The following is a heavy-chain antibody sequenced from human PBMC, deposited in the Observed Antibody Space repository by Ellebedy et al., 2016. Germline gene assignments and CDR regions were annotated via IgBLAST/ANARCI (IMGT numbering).Heavy chain of an antibody. J-gene: IGHJ2*01. CDR1: GFTFSNYA. CDR2: IGRDGGAT. Sequence: GESLKISCAASGFTFSNYAMNWVRQAPGKGLEWLSYIGRDGGATYYADSVKGRFTISRDNAKNSLSLLMNSLRDDDTAVYSCARDQHFAFDLWGRGTLVTVSS. V-gene: IGHV3-48*02. D-gene: IGHD2/OR15-2a*01. CDR3: ARDQHFAFDL.